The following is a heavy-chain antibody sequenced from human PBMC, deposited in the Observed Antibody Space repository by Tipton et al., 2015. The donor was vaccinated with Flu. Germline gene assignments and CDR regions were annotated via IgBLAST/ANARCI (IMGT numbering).Heavy chain of an antibody. J-gene: IGHJ5*02. CDR1: GGSISSSDYY. Sequence: TLSLTCTVSGGSISSSDYYWGWIRQPPGKGLEWIGSIYHTGSTYYNPSLQSRVTISVDTSKNQFSLRVLSVTAADTAVYYCARRDYSNYVSDPKNWFDPWGQGTLVTVSS. D-gene: IGHD4-11*01. CDR2: IYHTGST. CDR3: ARRDYSNYVSDPKNWFDP. V-gene: IGHV4-39*01.